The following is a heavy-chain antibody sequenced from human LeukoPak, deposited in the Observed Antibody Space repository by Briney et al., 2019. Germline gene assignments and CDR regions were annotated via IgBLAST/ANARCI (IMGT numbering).Heavy chain of an antibody. D-gene: IGHD2-15*01. CDR2: IWSDGSNK. J-gene: IGHJ4*02. CDR1: GYTFSSYG. V-gene: IGHV3-33*01. CDR3: ARVRGRCSGDSCYSDY. Sequence: GGSLRLSCAASGYTFSSYGMHWVRQAPGKGLEWVAIIWSDGSNKYYADSVKGRFTISRDDSKNTVYLQMNSLRADDTAVYYCARVRGRCSGDSCYSDYWGQGTLVTVSS.